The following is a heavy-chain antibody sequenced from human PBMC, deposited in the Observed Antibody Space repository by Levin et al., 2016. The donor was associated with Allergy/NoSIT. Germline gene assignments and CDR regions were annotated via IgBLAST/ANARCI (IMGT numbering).Heavy chain of an antibody. CDR1: GFTVSSNY. CDR2: IYSGGTT. J-gene: IGHJ4*02. CDR3: ARNWYFDY. V-gene: IGHV3-53*01. Sequence: GESLKISCAASGFTVSSNYMSWVRQAPGKGLEWVSVIYSGGTTDYADSVKGRFTISRDNSKNTLDLQMNSLRAEDTAVYYCARNWYFDYWGQGTLVTVSS.